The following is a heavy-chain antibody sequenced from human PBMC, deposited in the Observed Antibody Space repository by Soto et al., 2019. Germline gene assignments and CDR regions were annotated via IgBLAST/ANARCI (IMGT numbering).Heavy chain of an antibody. CDR1: GFTFSRYA. V-gene: IGHV3-23*01. CDR3: AKGLEQNGNFEF. CDR2: ISGSGGTA. J-gene: IGHJ4*02. D-gene: IGHD1-1*01. Sequence: EVQLLESGGGFVQPGGSLRLSCAASGFTFSRYAMHWVRQPPGKGLEWVSSISGSGGTAYYADSVKGRFSISRDSLMNTLYLQMNRLRAEDTAVYYCAKGLEQNGNFEFWGQGTLVTFSP.